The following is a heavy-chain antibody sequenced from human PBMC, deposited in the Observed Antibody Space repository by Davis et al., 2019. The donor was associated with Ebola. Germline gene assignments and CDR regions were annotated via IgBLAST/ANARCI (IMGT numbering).Heavy chain of an antibody. V-gene: IGHV4-59*08. CDR3: ARRLTRWDGMDV. Sequence: PSETLSLTCTVSGGSISSYYWSWIRQPPGKGLEWIGYIYYSGGTHYNPTLKSRVTISVETSKNQFSRKLSSVTAADTAVYYCARRLTRWDGMDVWGQGTTVTVSS. CDR1: GGSISSYY. J-gene: IGHJ6*02. CDR2: IYYSGGT. D-gene: IGHD3-9*01.